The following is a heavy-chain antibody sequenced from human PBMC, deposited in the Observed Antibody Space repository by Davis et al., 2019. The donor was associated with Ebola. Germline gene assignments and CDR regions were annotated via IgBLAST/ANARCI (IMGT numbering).Heavy chain of an antibody. CDR2: ISAYNGNT. Sequence: ASAMVSCYASGYIFTSYAMNWVRQAPGQGLEWLGWISAYNGNTAYAQILQGRVTMTPDTSTGTAYMELRSLRSDDTAVYFCARTSLVGTTTTASDIWGQGTMVTVSS. D-gene: IGHD1-26*01. V-gene: IGHV1-18*01. CDR3: ARTSLVGTTTTASDI. CDR1: GYIFTSYA. J-gene: IGHJ3*02.